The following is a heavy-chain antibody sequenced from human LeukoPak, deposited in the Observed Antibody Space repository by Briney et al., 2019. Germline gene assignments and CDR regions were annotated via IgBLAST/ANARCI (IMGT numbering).Heavy chain of an antibody. D-gene: IGHD6-19*01. CDR3: ARGGIAVAGTKNYYYYYGMDV. CDR2: IKQDGSEK. V-gene: IGHV3-7*01. J-gene: IGHJ6*02. CDR1: GFTFSSYW. Sequence: GFLRLSCAASGFTFSSYWMSWVRQAPGKGLEWVANIKQDGSEKYYVDSVKGRFTISRDNAKNSLYLQMNSLRAEDTAVYYCARGGIAVAGTKNYYYYYGMDVWGQGTTVTVSS.